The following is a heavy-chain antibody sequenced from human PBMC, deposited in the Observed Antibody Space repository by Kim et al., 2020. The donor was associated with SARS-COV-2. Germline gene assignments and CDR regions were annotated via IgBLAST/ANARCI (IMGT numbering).Heavy chain of an antibody. CDR2: MRFDGSNK. V-gene: IGHV3-33*01. CDR3: ARDQRYNYGYYFDY. D-gene: IGHD5-18*01. Sequence: GGSLRLSCAASGFSFSDYVMHWVRQAPGKGLEWVAVMRFDGSNKYYADSVKDRFTISRDNSKNTMYLQMNILRAEDTAVYYCARDQRYNYGYYFDYWGQG. J-gene: IGHJ4*02. CDR1: GFSFSDYV.